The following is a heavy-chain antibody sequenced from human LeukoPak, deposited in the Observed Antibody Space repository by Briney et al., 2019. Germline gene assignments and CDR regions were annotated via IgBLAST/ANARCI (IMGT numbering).Heavy chain of an antibody. J-gene: IGHJ4*02. CDR1: RFTFSGYA. V-gene: IGHV3-23*01. CDR3: AKATSGSSSIDY. CDR2: ISGSGGST. Sequence: GGSLRLSCAASRFTFSGYAMNWVRQAPGKGLEWVSGISGSGGSTYYADSVKGRFTISRDNSKNTLYLQMNSLRVEDTAVYYCAKATSGSSSIDYWGQGTLVTVSS. D-gene: IGHD1-26*01.